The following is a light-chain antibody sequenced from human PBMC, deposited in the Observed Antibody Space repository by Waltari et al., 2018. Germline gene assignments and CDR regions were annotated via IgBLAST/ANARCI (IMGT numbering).Light chain of an antibody. J-gene: IGKJ1*01. V-gene: IGKV1-39*01. CDR1: QSISTY. CDR2: AAS. Sequence: DIQMTQSPSSLSASVGDRVTINCRASQSISTYLNWYQQKPGKAPKLLIFAASILQIGVPSRFSGSGSGTDFTLTIRSLQPEDFATYYCQQTYNSPPWTFGQGTKVEIK. CDR3: QQTYNSPPWT.